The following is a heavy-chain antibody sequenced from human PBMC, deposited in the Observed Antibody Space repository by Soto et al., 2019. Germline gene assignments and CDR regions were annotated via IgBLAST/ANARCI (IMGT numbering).Heavy chain of an antibody. CDR2: IKKDGSGS. V-gene: IGHV3-7*01. J-gene: IGHJ4*02. D-gene: IGHD1-1*01. CDR3: ASDTTGILDY. Sequence: PGGSLRLSCAASGFNFDNYYMAWVRQAPGKGLEWVANIKKDGSGSNYVDSLKGRFTISRDNAKNSLYLQMNNLRAEDSGVYFCASDTTGILDYWGQGTLVTVSS. CDR1: GFNFDNYY.